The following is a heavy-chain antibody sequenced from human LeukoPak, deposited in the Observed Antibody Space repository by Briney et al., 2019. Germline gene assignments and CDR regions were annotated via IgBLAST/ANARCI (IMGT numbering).Heavy chain of an antibody. CDR1: GFTFRSYA. D-gene: IGHD5-18*01. J-gene: IGHJ4*02. V-gene: IGHV3-48*02. CDR2: ITYNSGTI. Sequence: GGSLRLSCAASGFTFRSYAMQWVRQAPGKGLEWVSYITYNSGTIFYADSVKGRFTISRDNAKDSLCLQMSSPRDEDTAVYYCARDSGYSYADDYWGQGTLVTVSS. CDR3: ARDSGYSYADDY.